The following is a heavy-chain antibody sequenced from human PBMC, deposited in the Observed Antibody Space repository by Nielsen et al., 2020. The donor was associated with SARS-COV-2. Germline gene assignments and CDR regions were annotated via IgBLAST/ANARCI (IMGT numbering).Heavy chain of an antibody. CDR2: ISWNSGSI. D-gene: IGHD1-26*01. V-gene: IGHV3-9*01. CDR1: GFSFNEYA. J-gene: IGHJ4*02. CDR3: AKEVINSGSDGLDY. Sequence: GGSLRLSCAVSGFSFNEYAMQWVRQAPGKGLEWVSGISWNSGSIGYADSVKGRFTISRDNSKNTLYLQMNSLRSEDTAIYYCAKEVINSGSDGLDYWGQGTLVTVSS.